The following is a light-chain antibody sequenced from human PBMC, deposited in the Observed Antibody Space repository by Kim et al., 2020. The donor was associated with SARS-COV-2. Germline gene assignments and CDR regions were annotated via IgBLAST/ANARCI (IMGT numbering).Light chain of an antibody. V-gene: IGKV4-1*01. J-gene: IGKJ1*01. CDR2: WAS. CDR3: QQYYYTPRT. Sequence: ATINRKSSQTVLHSANNKNYFAWYQQKPGQPPKFLTYWASTRQSGVPERFSGSGSGTDFTLTISSLQAEDVAVYYCQQYYYTPRTFGQGTKVDIK. CDR1: QTVLHSANNKNY.